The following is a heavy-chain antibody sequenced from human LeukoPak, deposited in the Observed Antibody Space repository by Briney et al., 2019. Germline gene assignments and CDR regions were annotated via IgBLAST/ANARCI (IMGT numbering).Heavy chain of an antibody. CDR2: INPNSGGT. V-gene: IGHV1-2*02. CDR3: ARAVTSATTDFDY. CDR1: GYTFTGYY. Sequence: ASVKVSCKASGYTFTGYYMHWVRQAPGQGLEWMGWINPNSGGTNYAQKFQGRVTMTRDTSISTAYMELSRLRSDDTAVYYCARAVTSATTDFDYWGQGTLVTVSS. D-gene: IGHD5-12*01. J-gene: IGHJ4*02.